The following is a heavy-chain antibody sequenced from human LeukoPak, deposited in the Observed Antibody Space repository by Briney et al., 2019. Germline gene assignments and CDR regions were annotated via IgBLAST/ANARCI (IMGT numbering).Heavy chain of an antibody. D-gene: IGHD3-22*01. V-gene: IGHV3-48*03. CDR2: ISSSGSTI. CDR1: GFTFSSYE. J-gene: IGHJ4*02. CDR3: ARGTLSGYYLDEFDY. Sequence: GGSLRLSCAASGFTFSSYEMNWVRQAPGKGLEWVSYISSSGSTIYYADSVKGRFTISRDNAKNSLYLQVNSLRAEDTALYHCARGTLSGYYLDEFDYWGQGTLVTVSS.